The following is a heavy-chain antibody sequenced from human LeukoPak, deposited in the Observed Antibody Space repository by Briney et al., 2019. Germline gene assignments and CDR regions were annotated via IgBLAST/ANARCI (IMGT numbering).Heavy chain of an antibody. J-gene: IGHJ6*03. D-gene: IGHD6-13*01. CDR2: IIRIFSTT. CDR1: GGTFSSYA. V-gene: IGHV1-69*13. Sequence: SVKVSCKASGGTFSSYAIHWVRQAPGQGLEWMGGIIRIFSTTNYAQKFQGRVTISADESTSTAYMELSSLRSEDTAVYYCARERWQQLGSTPDYYYYYMDVWGKGTTVTVSS. CDR3: ARERWQQLGSTPDYYYYYMDV.